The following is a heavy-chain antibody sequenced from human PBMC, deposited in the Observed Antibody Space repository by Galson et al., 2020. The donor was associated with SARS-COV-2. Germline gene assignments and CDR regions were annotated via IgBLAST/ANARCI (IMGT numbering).Heavy chain of an antibody. V-gene: IGHV3-30*01. J-gene: IGHJ6*03. CDR3: AREDYCYYREG. Sequence: GESPKLYCAASGFTFSRYAMHWVRQAPGKGLAWVAVISYDGSNKYYADSVEGRFTISRDNSKNTLYLQMNSLRAEDTAVYYCAREDYCYYREGWGKGTTVSVSS. CDR1: GFTFSRYA. CDR2: ISYDGSNK.